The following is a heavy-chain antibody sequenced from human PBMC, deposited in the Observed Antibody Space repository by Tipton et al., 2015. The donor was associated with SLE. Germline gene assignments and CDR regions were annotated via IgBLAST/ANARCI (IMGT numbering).Heavy chain of an antibody. CDR3: ARDLKGRVGIVDY. CDR2: LSGSGGGT. D-gene: IGHD2-21*01. J-gene: IGHJ4*02. Sequence: SLRLSCAASGFTFRSFDMTWVRQAPGKGLEWVSALSGSGGGTYYADSVRGRFTISRDNSKNALYLQMNSLRVEDTAVYYCARDLKGRVGIVDYWGQGTLVTVSS. V-gene: IGHV3-23*01. CDR1: GFTFRSFD.